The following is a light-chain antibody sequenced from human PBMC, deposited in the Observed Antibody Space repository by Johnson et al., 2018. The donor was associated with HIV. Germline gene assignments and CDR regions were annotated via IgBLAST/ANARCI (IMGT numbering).Light chain of an antibody. J-gene: IGLJ1*01. V-gene: IGLV1-51*02. CDR1: SSNIGNNY. CDR3: GTWDSSLSVSYV. CDR2: ENN. Sequence: SVLTQSPSVSAAPGQKVTISCSGSSSNIGNNYVSWYQQLPGTAPKLLIYENNKRPSGSPDRFSGSKSGTSATLDITGLQTGDEADYYCGTWDSSLSVSYVFGTGTKVTVL.